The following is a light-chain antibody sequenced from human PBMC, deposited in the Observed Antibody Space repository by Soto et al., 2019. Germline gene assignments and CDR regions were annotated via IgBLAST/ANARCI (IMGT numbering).Light chain of an antibody. CDR2: EDI. Sequence: QSALTQPASVSGSPGQSITISCTGTTSDVGRYNLVSWCQQYPGKAPRLMIYEDIERPSGVSNRFSGSKSGNTASLTISGLQTEDEADYYCCSYAGGTSVVFGGGTKLTVL. CDR1: TSDVGRYNL. V-gene: IGLV2-23*01. J-gene: IGLJ2*01. CDR3: CSYAGGTSVV.